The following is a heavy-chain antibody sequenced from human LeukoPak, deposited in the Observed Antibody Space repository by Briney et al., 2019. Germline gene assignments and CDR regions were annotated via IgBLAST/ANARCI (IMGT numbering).Heavy chain of an antibody. Sequence: ASVKVSCKASGYTFTSYGISWVRQAPGQGLEWMGGIIPIFGTANYAQKFQGRVTITADESTSTAYMELSSLRSEDTAVYYCASSAGGCSSTSCYYGYWGQGTLVTVSS. CDR3: ASSAGGCSSTSCYYGY. J-gene: IGHJ4*02. CDR1: GYTFTSYG. D-gene: IGHD2-2*01. V-gene: IGHV1-69*13. CDR2: IIPIFGTA.